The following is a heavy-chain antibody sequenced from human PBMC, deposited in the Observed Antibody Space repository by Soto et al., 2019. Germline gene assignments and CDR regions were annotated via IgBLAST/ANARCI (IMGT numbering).Heavy chain of an antibody. CDR1: GYTFTGYY. CDR3: ALGAPYYYYYGMDV. Sequence: ASVKVSCKASGYTFTGYYMHWVRQAPGQGLEWMGWINPNSGGTNYAQKFQGWVTMTRDTSISTAYMELSRLRSDDTAVYYCALGAPYYYYYGMDVWGQGTTVNVSS. J-gene: IGHJ6*02. CDR2: INPNSGGT. D-gene: IGHD3-16*01. V-gene: IGHV1-2*04.